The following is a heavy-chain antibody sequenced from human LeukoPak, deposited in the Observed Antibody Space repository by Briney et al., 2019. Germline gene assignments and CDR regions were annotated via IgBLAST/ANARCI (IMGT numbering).Heavy chain of an antibody. J-gene: IGHJ4*02. CDR1: GFTVSSNY. CDR2: IYSAGNT. D-gene: IGHD6-19*01. Sequence: SGGSLRLSCVASGFTVSSNYMSWVRQAPGKVLEWVSVIYSAGNTYYADSVKGRFTISRHNSENTLYLHMNSLRVEDTAVYFCARGGTPGYSSGRIDYWGQGTLVTVSS. V-gene: IGHV3-53*04. CDR3: ARGGTPGYSSGRIDY.